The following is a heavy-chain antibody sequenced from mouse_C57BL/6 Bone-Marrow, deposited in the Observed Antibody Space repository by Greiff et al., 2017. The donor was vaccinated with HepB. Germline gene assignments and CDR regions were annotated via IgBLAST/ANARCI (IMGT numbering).Heavy chain of an antibody. CDR1: GFTFSSYA. J-gene: IGHJ3*01. D-gene: IGHD2-1*01. V-gene: IGHV5-4*01. CDR3: AREGNLACFAY. Sequence: EVNVVESGGGLVKPGGSLKLSCAASGFTFSSYAMSWVRQTPEKRLEWVATISDGGSYTYYPDNVKGRFTISRDNAKNNLYLQMSHLKSEDTAMYYCAREGNLACFAYWGQGTLVTVSA. CDR2: ISDGGSYT.